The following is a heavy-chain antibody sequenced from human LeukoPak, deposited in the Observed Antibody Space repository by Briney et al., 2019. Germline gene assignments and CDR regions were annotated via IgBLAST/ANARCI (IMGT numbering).Heavy chain of an antibody. CDR2: INPSGGST. J-gene: IGHJ4*02. V-gene: IGHV1-46*01. CDR1: GYTFTSYY. D-gene: IGHD2-8*01. Sequence: ASVKVSCKASGYTFTSYYLHWVRQAPGQGLEWMGIINPSGGSTSYAQKFQGRVTMTRDTSTSTVYMELSSLRSEDTAVFYCASGPSAGVIDYWGQGTLVTVSS. CDR3: ASGPSAGVIDY.